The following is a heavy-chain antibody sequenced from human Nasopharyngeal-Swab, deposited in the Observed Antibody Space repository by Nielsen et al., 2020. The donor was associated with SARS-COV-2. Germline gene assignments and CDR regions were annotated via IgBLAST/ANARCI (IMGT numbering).Heavy chain of an antibody. Sequence: ASVKVSCKASGYSLSAYYIHWVRQAPGQGLEWMGRINPNSGGTDYAQKFLGRVTMTRDTSIRTAYMDLSSLRSDDTAMYYCARDGTSRGIASRPGLYYYPMDVWGQGTTVTVSS. J-gene: IGHJ6*02. D-gene: IGHD6-6*01. V-gene: IGHV1-2*06. CDR3: ARDGTSRGIASRPGLYYYPMDV. CDR1: GYSLSAYY. CDR2: INPNSGGT.